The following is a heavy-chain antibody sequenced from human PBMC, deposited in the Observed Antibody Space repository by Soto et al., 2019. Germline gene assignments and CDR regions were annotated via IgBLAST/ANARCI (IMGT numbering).Heavy chain of an antibody. V-gene: IGHV3-53*04. CDR1: GFTVSSNY. Sequence: EVQLVESGGGLVQPGGSLSLSCAASGFTVSSNYMSWVRQAPGKGLEWVSVIFSGGSTYYADSVKGRFTISRHHSKNALYLQMNSLRAEDTAVYYCAGTRLGYWGQGTLVTVSS. J-gene: IGHJ4*02. CDR3: AGTRLGY. D-gene: IGHD1-1*01. CDR2: IFSGGST.